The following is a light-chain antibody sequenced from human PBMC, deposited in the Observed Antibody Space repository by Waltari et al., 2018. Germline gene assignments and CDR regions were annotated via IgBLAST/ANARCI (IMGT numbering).Light chain of an antibody. CDR3: QVWDTSGNPSVA. CDR1: KIHSKS. J-gene: IGLJ2*01. Sequence: SYILTQPPSVSVAPGKTARITCWGNKIHSKSVEWYRQKPGQAPALVIYHDFDRPSGIPERFSGSSSGNTATLTISRVEVGDEADYFCQVWDTSGNPSVAFGGGTKLTVL. V-gene: IGLV3-21*03. CDR2: HDF.